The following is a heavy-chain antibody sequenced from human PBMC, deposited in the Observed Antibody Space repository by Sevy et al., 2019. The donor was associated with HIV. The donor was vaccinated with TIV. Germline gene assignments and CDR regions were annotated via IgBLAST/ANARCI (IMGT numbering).Heavy chain of an antibody. V-gene: IGHV3-53*01. CDR1: GFTVSSNY. J-gene: IGHJ6*03. CDR2: IYSGGST. Sequence: GGSLRPSCAASGFTVSSNYMSWVRQAPGKGLEWVSVIYSGGSTYYADSVNGRFTISRDNSKNTLYLQMNSLRAEDTAVYYCARVGQPSKQYYYYMDVWGKGTTVTVSS. CDR3: ARVGQPSKQYYYYMDV. D-gene: IGHD3-10*01.